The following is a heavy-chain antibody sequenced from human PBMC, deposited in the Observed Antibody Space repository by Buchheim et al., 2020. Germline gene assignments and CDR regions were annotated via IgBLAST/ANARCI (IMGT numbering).Heavy chain of an antibody. D-gene: IGHD3-9*01. CDR1: GGPFSNFV. CDR2: GIPVFRRA. V-gene: IGHV1-69*12. J-gene: IGHJ4*02. CDR3: ARDPTQYDILTGYFDS. Sequence: QVHLVQSGAEVKKPGSSVRVSCKASGGPFSNFVVHWVRQAPGQGLEWMGGGIPVFRRADYAQQFQGRVTITADESTSTSYMELSSLTSEDTAVYYCARDPTQYDILTGYFDSWGQGTL.